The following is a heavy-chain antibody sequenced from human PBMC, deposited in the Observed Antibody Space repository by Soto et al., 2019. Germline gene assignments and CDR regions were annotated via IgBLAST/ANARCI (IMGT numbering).Heavy chain of an antibody. J-gene: IGHJ4*02. CDR3: TRSTAGSDY. Sequence: EVQLVESGGGLVQPGGSLRLSCAASGFTFNSYWMSWVRQAPGKGLVWVALIKPDGSETYYVDSVKGRFTISRDNTRSSLSLQMTNRRADDTAEYNCTRSTAGSDYWGQGILVAVSS. CDR2: IKPDGSET. V-gene: IGHV3-7*05. CDR1: GFTFNSYW. D-gene: IGHD6-13*01.